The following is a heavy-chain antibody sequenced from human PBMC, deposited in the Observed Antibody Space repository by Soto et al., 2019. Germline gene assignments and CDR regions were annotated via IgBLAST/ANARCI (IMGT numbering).Heavy chain of an antibody. J-gene: IGHJ5*02. CDR1: GGSISSSNW. V-gene: IGHV4-4*02. D-gene: IGHD3-10*01. CDR2: IYHSGST. Sequence: QVQLQESGPGLVKPSGTLSLTCAVSGGSISSSNWWSWVRQPPGKGLEWIGEIYHSGSTNYNPSLKSRVTRSIDKSKNPFSLKLSSVTAADTAVYYCARRWMVRGVMNWFDPWGQGTLVTVSS. CDR3: ARRWMVRGVMNWFDP.